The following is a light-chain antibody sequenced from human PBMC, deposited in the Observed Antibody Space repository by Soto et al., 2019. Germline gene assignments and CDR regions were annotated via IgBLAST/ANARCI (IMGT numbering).Light chain of an antibody. CDR3: ASWDDSLNHWV. J-gene: IGLJ3*02. V-gene: IGLV1-47*01. CDR1: GSNIGSAY. CDR2: RNN. Sequence: QSVLTQPPSASATPGQRVTISCSGSGSNIGSAYVDWYQQLPGAAPKLLIYRNNQRPSGVPDRFSGSKSGTSASLASSGLRSEDEADYHCASWDDSLNHWVFGGGTKLTVL.